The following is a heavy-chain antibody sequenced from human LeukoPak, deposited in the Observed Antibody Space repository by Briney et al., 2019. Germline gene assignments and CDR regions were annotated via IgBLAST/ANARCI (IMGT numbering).Heavy chain of an antibody. Sequence: GGSLRLSCAASGFTFSSYAMSWVRQAPGKGLEWVSAISGSGGSTYYADSVKGRFTISRDNSKNTLYLQVNSLRAEDTAVYYCAKVGYYDSSGYNPFFYFDYWGQGTLVTVSS. D-gene: IGHD3-22*01. CDR3: AKVGYYDSSGYNPFFYFDY. CDR2: ISGSGGST. J-gene: IGHJ4*02. V-gene: IGHV3-23*01. CDR1: GFTFSSYA.